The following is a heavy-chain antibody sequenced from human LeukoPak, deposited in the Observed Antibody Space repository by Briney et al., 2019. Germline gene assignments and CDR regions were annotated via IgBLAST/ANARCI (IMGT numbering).Heavy chain of an antibody. D-gene: IGHD3-9*01. Sequence: SSETLSLTCTGSGGSISSYYWSWIRRPPGKGLEWRGYIYYSGSTNYNPSLKSRVTISVDTSKNQFSLKLSSVTAADTAVYYCARSYYNILTGYYPHWFDPWGQGTLVTVSS. V-gene: IGHV4-59*01. CDR1: GGSISSYY. CDR2: IYYSGST. J-gene: IGHJ5*02. CDR3: ARSYYNILTGYYPHWFDP.